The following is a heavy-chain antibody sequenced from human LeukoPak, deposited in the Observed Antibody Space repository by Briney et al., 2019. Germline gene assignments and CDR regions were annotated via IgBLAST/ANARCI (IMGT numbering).Heavy chain of an antibody. CDR1: GGSTSSHY. V-gene: IGHV4-4*07. CDR3: ARSYDRSGYSVGFDY. J-gene: IGHJ4*02. D-gene: IGHD3-22*01. Sequence: SETLSLTCTVSGGSTSSHYWSWIRQSAGKRLEWIGRIFTSGHTNYNPSFESRVTMSAATSKNQFSLKLSSVTAADTAVYYCARSYDRSGYSVGFDYWGQGTLVTVSS. CDR2: IFTSGHT.